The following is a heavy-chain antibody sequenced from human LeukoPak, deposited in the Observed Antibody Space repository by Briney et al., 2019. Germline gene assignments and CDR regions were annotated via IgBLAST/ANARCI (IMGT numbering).Heavy chain of an antibody. CDR2: INPNSGGT. J-gene: IGHJ4*02. V-gene: IGHV1-2*02. CDR3: AREGICSSTSCYPSSYDY. D-gene: IGHD2-2*01. Sequence: ASVKVSCKASGYTFTGYYMHCVRQAPGQGLAWMGWINPNSGGTNYAQKFQGRVTMTRDTSISTAYMELSRLRSDDTAVYYCAREGICSSTSCYPSSYDYWGQGTLVTVSS. CDR1: GYTFTGYY.